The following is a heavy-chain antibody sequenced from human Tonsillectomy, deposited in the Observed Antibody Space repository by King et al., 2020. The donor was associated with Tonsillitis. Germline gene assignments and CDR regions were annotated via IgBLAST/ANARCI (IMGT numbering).Heavy chain of an antibody. CDR1: GDTFSNYA. V-gene: IGHV1-69*01. CDR3: ARVEEGEPCSYYGMDV. Sequence: VQLVQSGAEVKKPGSSVKVSCKASGDTFSNYAISWVRQAPGQGLEWMGVIIPMFDTTNYAQKIQGRVTITADESRRTAYLELRRLRSEDTGVYYCARVEEGEPCSYYGMDVWGEGTTVTVSS. J-gene: IGHJ6*04. D-gene: IGHD1-14*01. CDR2: IIPMFDTT.